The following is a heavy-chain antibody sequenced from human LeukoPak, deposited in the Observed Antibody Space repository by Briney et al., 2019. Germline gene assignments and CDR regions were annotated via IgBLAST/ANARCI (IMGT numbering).Heavy chain of an antibody. Sequence: GGSLSLSCAASGFTFSSYGMHWVRQAPGKGLEWLAVIWYDGSNKYYADSVKDRFTISRDNSKNTLYLQMNSLRAEDTAVYYCARDQDGVTSRYNWFDPWGQGTLVTVSS. D-gene: IGHD2-21*02. CDR2: IWYDGSNK. CDR1: GFTFSSYG. J-gene: IGHJ5*02. V-gene: IGHV3-33*01. CDR3: ARDQDGVTSRYNWFDP.